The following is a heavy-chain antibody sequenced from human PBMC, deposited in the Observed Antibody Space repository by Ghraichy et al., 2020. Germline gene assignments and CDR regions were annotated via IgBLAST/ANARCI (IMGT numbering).Heavy chain of an antibody. CDR2: ISSSSSYI. D-gene: IGHD2-2*01. Sequence: GGSLRLSCAASGFTFSSYSMNWVRQAPGKGLEWVSSISSSSSYIYYADSVKGRFTISRDNAKNSLYLQMNSLRAEDTAVYYCARDMGCSSTSCRVLNQYYYYYYGMDVWGQGTTVTVSS. CDR3: ARDMGCSSTSCRVLNQYYYYYYGMDV. CDR1: GFTFSSYS. J-gene: IGHJ6*02. V-gene: IGHV3-21*01.